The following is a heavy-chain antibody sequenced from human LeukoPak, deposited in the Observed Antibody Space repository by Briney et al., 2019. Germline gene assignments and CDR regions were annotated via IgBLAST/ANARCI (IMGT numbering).Heavy chain of an antibody. Sequence: GGSLRLSCAASGFTFSNYGMSWVRQAPGKGLQWVSGIGGSGGERYYTESVKGRFTISRDNSKNTLYLQMNSLRAEDTAVYYCAKNRRITMVRGVTTLDYWGQGTLVTVSS. V-gene: IGHV3-23*01. CDR3: AKNRRITMVRGVTTLDY. CDR2: IGGSGGER. J-gene: IGHJ4*02. CDR1: GFTFSNYG. D-gene: IGHD3-10*01.